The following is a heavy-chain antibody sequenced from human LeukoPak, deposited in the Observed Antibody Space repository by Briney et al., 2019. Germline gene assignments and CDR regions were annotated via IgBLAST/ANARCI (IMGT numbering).Heavy chain of an antibody. CDR1: GGSISSYY. D-gene: IGHD1-26*01. Sequence: SETLSLTCTVSGGSISSYYWSWIRQPPGKGLEWIGYIYYSGSTNYNPSFKSRVTISVDTSKNQFSLKLSSVTAADTAVYYCARLYSGSYDYWGQGTLVTASS. V-gene: IGHV4-59*08. CDR2: IYYSGST. CDR3: ARLYSGSYDY. J-gene: IGHJ4*02.